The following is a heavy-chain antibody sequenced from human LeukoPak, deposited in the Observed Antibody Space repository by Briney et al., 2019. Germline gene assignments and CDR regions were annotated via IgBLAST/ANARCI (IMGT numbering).Heavy chain of an antibody. J-gene: IGHJ4*02. Sequence: GASVKVSCRASGYTFTTYAMNWVRQAPGQGLEWMGWINTNTGNPTYAQGFTGRFVFSLDTSVSTAYLQISSLKAEDTAVYYCARGVYSGHLEGWGQGTLVTVSS. CDR2: INTNTGNP. V-gene: IGHV7-4-1*02. CDR3: ARGVYSGHLEG. CDR1: GYTFTTYA. D-gene: IGHD1-26*01.